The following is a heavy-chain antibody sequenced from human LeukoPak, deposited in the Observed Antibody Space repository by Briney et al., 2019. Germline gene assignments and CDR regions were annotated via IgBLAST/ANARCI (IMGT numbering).Heavy chain of an antibody. CDR2: INWNGGIT. CDR3: ARVYSGSFSPFDY. CDR1: GFTFDDYG. J-gene: IGHJ4*02. V-gene: IGHV3-20*04. Sequence: PGGSLRLSCAASGFTFDDYGMNWVRQAPGKGLEWVSSINWNGGITGYADSVKGRFTISRDNGKNSLYLQMNSLRAEDTALYYCARVYSGSFSPFDYWGQGTLVTVST. D-gene: IGHD1-26*01.